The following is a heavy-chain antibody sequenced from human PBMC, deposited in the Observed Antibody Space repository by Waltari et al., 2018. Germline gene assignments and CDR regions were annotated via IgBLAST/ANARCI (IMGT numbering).Heavy chain of an antibody. Sequence: EVQLVESGGGLVQPGGSLRLSCVASGFTFRRYEVNWCRQAPGKGLTWISHISPDGSSIFYADSVQDRFTSSRDNAKNSLYLQMNSLRGEDTAVYYWARAGGHYYYYMDIWSKATTVTGSS. CDR3: ARAGGHYYYYMDI. J-gene: IGHJ6*03. D-gene: IGHD3-16*01. V-gene: IGHV3-48*03. CDR1: GFTFRRYE. CDR2: ISPDGSSI.